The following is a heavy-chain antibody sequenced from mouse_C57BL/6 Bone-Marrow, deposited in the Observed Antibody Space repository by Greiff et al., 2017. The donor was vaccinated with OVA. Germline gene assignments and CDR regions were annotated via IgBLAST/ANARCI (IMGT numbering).Heavy chain of an antibody. V-gene: IGHV7-1*01. CDR2: SRNNANDYTT. Sequence: EVQRVESGGGLVQSGRSLRLSCATSGFTFSDFYMEWVRQAPGKGLEWIAASRNNANDYTTEYSVSVKGRFIVSRDTSPSILHLQMLALRATDTAVDYCARAGIYYYAMDYWGQGTSVTVSS. J-gene: IGHJ4*01. CDR1: GFTFSDFY. CDR3: ARAGIYYYAMDY.